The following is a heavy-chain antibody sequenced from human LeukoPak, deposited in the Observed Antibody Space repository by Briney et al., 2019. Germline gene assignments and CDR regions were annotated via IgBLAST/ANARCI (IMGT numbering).Heavy chain of an antibody. D-gene: IGHD6-13*01. CDR3: ARRAAEPYYYYGMDV. Sequence: SVKVSCKASGYTFTSYGISWVRQAPGQGLEWMGGIIPIFGTANYAQKFQGRVTITADESTSTAYMELSSLRSEDTAVYYCARRAAEPYYYYGMDVWGKGTTVTVSS. V-gene: IGHV1-69*13. CDR1: GYTFTSYG. CDR2: IIPIFGTA. J-gene: IGHJ6*04.